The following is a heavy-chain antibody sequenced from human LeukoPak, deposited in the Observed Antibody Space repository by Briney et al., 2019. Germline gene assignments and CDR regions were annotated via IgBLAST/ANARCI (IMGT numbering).Heavy chain of an antibody. CDR1: GFSVSNNY. Sequence: GGSLRLSCAASGFSVSNNYMNWVRQVPGKGLEWVGRIKSTLDGGTTDLAAPVKDRFTVSRDDSKETLYLQMNSLKTEDTAIYYCTTGGNVIVAGTRAFDIWGQGTMVTVSS. D-gene: IGHD6-19*01. CDR2: IKSTLDGGTT. J-gene: IGHJ3*02. CDR3: TTGGNVIVAGTRAFDI. V-gene: IGHV3-15*07.